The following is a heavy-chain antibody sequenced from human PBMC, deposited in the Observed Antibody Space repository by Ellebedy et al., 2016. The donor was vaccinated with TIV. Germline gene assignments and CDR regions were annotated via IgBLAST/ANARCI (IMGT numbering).Heavy chain of an antibody. J-gene: IGHJ6*03. CDR2: IYYSGST. Sequence: SETLSLTXTVSGGSISSYYWSWIRQPPGKGLEWIGYIYYSGSTNYNPSLKSRVTISVDTSKNQFSLKLSSVTAADTAVYYCARGLSQYYDFWDAEDFNYYYMDVWGKGTTVTVSS. V-gene: IGHV4-59*01. D-gene: IGHD3-3*01. CDR1: GGSISSYY. CDR3: ARGLSQYYDFWDAEDFNYYYMDV.